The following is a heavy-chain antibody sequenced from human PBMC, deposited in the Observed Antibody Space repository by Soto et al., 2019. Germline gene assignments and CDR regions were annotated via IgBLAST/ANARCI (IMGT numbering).Heavy chain of an antibody. CDR2: IWYDGSNK. J-gene: IGHJ6*02. D-gene: IGHD2-2*01. V-gene: IGHV3-33*01. Sequence: RGSLRLSCSASVFTFSRYGMHWGRQAPGKGLEWVAVIWYDGSNKYYADSVKGRFTISRDNSKNTLYLQMNSLRAEDTAVYYCARDRGYCSSTSCYHVSRDYYYGMDVWGQGTTVTVSS. CDR3: ARDRGYCSSTSCYHVSRDYYYGMDV. CDR1: VFTFSRYG.